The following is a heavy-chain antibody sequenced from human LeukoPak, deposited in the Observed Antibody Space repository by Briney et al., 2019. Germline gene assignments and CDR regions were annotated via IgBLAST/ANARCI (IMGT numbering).Heavy chain of an antibody. CDR3: ARHVSYGLGD. J-gene: IGHJ4*02. CDR1: GGSISSSSYY. D-gene: IGHD5-18*01. Sequence: PSETLSLTCTVSGGSISSSSYYWGWIRQPPGKGLEWIGYIYYSGSTNYNPSLKSRVTISVDTSKNQFSLKLSSVTAADTAVYYCARHVSYGLGDWGQGTLVTVSS. CDR2: IYYSGST. V-gene: IGHV4-61*05.